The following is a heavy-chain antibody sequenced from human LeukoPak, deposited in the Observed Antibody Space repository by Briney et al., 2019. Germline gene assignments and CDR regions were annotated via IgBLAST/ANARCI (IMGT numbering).Heavy chain of an antibody. V-gene: IGHV4-39*01. CDR2: IYYSGST. CDR3: ARLGDSSDYYPRTFDY. J-gene: IGHJ4*02. Sequence: SETLSLTCTVSGGSISSSSYYWGWIRQPPGKGLEWIGSIYYSGSTYYNPSLKSRVTISVDTSKNQFSLKLSSVTAADTAVYYCARLGDSSDYYPRTFDYWGQGTLVTVSS. D-gene: IGHD3-22*01. CDR1: GGSISSSSYY.